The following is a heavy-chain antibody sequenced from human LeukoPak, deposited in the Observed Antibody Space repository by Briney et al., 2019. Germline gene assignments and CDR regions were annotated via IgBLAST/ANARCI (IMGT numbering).Heavy chain of an antibody. CDR2: INSDGSTT. V-gene: IGHV3-74*01. CDR3: ARDHYDSSGYYPQDY. Sequence: GGSLRLSCEASGFTFSSYWVHWVRQAPGKGLVWVSRINSDGSTTSYADSVKGRFTISRDNAKNTLYLQMNSLRAEDTAVYYCARDHYDSSGYYPQDYWGQGTLVTVSS. D-gene: IGHD3-22*01. J-gene: IGHJ4*02. CDR1: GFTFSSYW.